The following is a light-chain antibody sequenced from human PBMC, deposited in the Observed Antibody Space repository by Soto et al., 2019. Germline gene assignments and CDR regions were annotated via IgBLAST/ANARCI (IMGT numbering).Light chain of an antibody. Sequence: DVQVTQSPSFVSASVGDRVTITCRASQGIGTWLAWYQQKPGKAPNLLIYGASNLQSGVPPRLSGSGLGTQFTLTIFSLQPEDFATYYCQQTNSFPITFGQGTRVEI. V-gene: IGKV1D-12*01. CDR2: GAS. CDR1: QGIGTW. CDR3: QQTNSFPIT. J-gene: IGKJ5*01.